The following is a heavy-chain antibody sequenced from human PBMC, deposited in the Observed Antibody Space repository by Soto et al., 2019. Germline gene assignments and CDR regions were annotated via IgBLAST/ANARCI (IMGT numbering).Heavy chain of an antibody. J-gene: IGHJ4*02. Sequence: GGSLRLSCAASGFTFSSYWMHWVRQAPGKGLVWVSRINSDGSSTSYADYVKGRFTISRDNAKNTLYLQMNSLRAEDTAVYYCAREAAGGWDYYDSSGYYDYWGQGTLVTVSS. V-gene: IGHV3-74*01. CDR1: GFTFSSYW. D-gene: IGHD3-22*01. CDR2: INSDGSST. CDR3: AREAAGGWDYYDSSGYYDY.